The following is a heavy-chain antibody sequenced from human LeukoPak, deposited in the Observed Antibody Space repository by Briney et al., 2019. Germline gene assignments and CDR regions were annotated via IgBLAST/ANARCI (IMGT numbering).Heavy chain of an antibody. CDR1: GYTFTSYA. D-gene: IGHD1-26*01. CDR2: INAGNGNT. J-gene: IGHJ4*02. Sequence: ASVKVSCKASGYTFTSYAMHWVRQAPGQRLEWMGWINAGNGNTKYSQKFQGRVTITRDTSISTAYMELSSLRSEDTAVYYCARGPWELPFDYWGQGTLVTVSS. CDR3: ARGPWELPFDY. V-gene: IGHV1-3*01.